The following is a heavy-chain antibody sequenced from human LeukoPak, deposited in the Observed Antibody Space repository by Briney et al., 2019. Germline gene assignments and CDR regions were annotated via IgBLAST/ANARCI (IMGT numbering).Heavy chain of an antibody. Sequence: GGSLRLSCVASGFTFTGHSMHWVRQAPGKGLEWVAVVANDEKTIFYADSLKGRLTVSRDNSKNTVYLQMNSLRDEDTAVYYCARDIITGSIYWGQGTLVTVSS. V-gene: IGHV3-30*04. CDR1: GFTFTGHS. CDR2: VANDEKTI. J-gene: IGHJ4*02. CDR3: ARDIITGSIY. D-gene: IGHD1-26*01.